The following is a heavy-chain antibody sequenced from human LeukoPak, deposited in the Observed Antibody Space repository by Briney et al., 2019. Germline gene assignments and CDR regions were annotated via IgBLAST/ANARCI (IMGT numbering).Heavy chain of an antibody. CDR3: TTSPRWLQSYDY. V-gene: IGHV3-73*01. Sequence: GGSLRLSCAASGFTFSGSAMHWVRQASGKGLEWVGRIRSKANSYATAYAASVKGRFTISRDDSKNTAYLQMNSLKTEDTAVYYCTTSPRWLQSYDYWGQGTLVTVSS. CDR2: IRSKANSYAT. CDR1: GFTFSGSA. J-gene: IGHJ4*02. D-gene: IGHD5-24*01.